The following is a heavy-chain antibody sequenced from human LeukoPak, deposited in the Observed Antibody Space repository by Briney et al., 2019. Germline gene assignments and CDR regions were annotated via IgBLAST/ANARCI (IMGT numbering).Heavy chain of an antibody. Sequence: SETLSLTCAVYGGSFSGYYWSWIRQPPGKGLEWIGEINHSGSTNYNPSLKSRATISVDTSKSQFSLKLSSVTAADTAVYYCARVRALWFGELYYYYYGMDVWGQGTTVTVSS. CDR1: GGSFSGYY. V-gene: IGHV4-34*01. D-gene: IGHD3-10*01. CDR2: INHSGST. J-gene: IGHJ6*02. CDR3: ARVRALWFGELYYYYYGMDV.